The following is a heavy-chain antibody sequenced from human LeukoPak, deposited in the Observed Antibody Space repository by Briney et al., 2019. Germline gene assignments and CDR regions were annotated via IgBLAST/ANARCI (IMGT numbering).Heavy chain of an antibody. CDR2: ISGSGGST. V-gene: IGHV3-23*01. D-gene: IGHD3-22*01. CDR3: ARYFDSSGYRPFDY. CDR1: GFTFSTYA. Sequence: GSLRLSCAASGFTFSTYAMSWVRQAPGKRLEWVSAISGSGGSTYYADSVKGRFTISRDNSKNTLYLQMNSLGAEDTAVYYCARYFDSSGYRPFDYWGQGTLVTVSS. J-gene: IGHJ4*02.